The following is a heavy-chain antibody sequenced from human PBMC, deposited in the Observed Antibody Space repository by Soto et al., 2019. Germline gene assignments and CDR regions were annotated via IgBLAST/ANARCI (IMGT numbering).Heavy chain of an antibody. CDR1: GYTFTDYA. CDR2: MNAGVGNT. Sequence: HVELVQSGADVKKPGASVTISCKASGYTFTDYALHWVRQAPGQRLEWMGWMNAGVGNTLYSQKFQGRITITRDTSASTAYMELNSLTSEDTAIYYCATDTVYTFGSLNYWGPGTLVTVSS. V-gene: IGHV1-3*01. CDR3: ATDTVYTFGSLNY. D-gene: IGHD5-18*01. J-gene: IGHJ4*02.